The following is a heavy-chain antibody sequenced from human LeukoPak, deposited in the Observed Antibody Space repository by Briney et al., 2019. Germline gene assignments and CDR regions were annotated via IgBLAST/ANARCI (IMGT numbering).Heavy chain of an antibody. CDR1: GFTFSSYA. V-gene: IGHV3-23*01. CDR3: ARLKYGSPQH. CDR2: ISGSGGSYT. D-gene: IGHD1-26*01. J-gene: IGHJ1*01. Sequence: GGSLRLSCAASGFTFSSYAMSWVRQAPGKGLEWVSAISGSGGSYTIYADSVKGRFTISRDNAKNSLYLQMNSLRAEDTAVYYCARLKYGSPQHWGQGTLVTVSS.